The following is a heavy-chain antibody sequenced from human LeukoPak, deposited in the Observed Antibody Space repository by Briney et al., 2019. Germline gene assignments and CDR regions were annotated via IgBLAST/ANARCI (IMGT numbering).Heavy chain of an antibody. D-gene: IGHD3-10*02. CDR3: AELGITMIGGV. J-gene: IGHJ6*04. CDR1: GVTVTNYW. CDR2: TNRDGSST. Sequence: GGSLRLSCAASGVTVTNYWMHWVRQAPGKGLVWVSRTNRDGSSTTYADSVKGRFTISRDNAKNSLYLQMNSLRAEDTAVYYCAELGITMIGGVWGKGTTVTISS. V-gene: IGHV3-74*01.